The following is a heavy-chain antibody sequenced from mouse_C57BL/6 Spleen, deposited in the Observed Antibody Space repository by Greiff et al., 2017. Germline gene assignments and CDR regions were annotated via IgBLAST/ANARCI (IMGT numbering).Heavy chain of an antibody. V-gene: IGHV1-15*01. CDR1: GYTFTDYE. CDR2: IDPETGGT. J-gene: IGHJ3*01. D-gene: IGHD1-1*02. CDR3: TRDYYGWRFAY. Sequence: VQLQQSGAELVRPGASVTLSCKASGYTFTDYEMHWVKQTPVHGLEWIGAIDPETGGTAYNQKFKGKAILTADKSSSTAYMELRSLTTEDSAGYYCTRDYYGWRFAYWGQGTLVTVSA.